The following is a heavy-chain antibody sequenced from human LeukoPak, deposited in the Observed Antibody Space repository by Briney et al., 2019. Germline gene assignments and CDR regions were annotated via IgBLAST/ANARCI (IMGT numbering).Heavy chain of an antibody. J-gene: IGHJ4*02. CDR1: GFTFSSYG. V-gene: IGHV3-30*14. Sequence: PGRSLRLPCAASGFTFSSYGMHWVRQAPGKGLEWVAVISYDGSDKYYADSVKGRFTISRDNSKNTLYLQMGSLRAEDMAVYYCAREDSYGPNFDYWGQGTLVTVSS. CDR2: ISYDGSDK. D-gene: IGHD5-18*01. CDR3: AREDSYGPNFDY.